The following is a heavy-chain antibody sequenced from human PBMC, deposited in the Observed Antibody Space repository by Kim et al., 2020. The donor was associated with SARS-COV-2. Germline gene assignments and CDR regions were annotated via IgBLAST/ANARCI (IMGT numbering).Heavy chain of an antibody. CDR3: ARDVVVVVAATHHHESFQH. CDR2: ISYDGSNK. Sequence: GGSLRLSCAASGFTFSSYAMHWVRQAPGKGLEWVAVISYDGSNKYYADSVKGRFTISRDNSKNTLYLQMNSLRAEDTAVYYCARDVVVVVAATHHHESFQHWGQGTLVTVSS. D-gene: IGHD2-15*01. J-gene: IGHJ1*01. V-gene: IGHV3-30*04. CDR1: GFTFSSYA.